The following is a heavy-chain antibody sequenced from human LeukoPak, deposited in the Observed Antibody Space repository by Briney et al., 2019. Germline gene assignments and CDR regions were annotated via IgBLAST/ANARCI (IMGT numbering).Heavy chain of an antibody. CDR1: GLTFSTYG. Sequence: PGGSLRLSCDASGLTFSTYGMHCARQAPGRGLHWDAVIAYDGTNKYYTDSVKGRFTISRDNSKNTLYLQMNSLRPEDTAVFYCAKDSLAGYLRGYFDDWGQGTQVTVSS. V-gene: IGHV3-30*18. CDR2: IAYDGTNK. J-gene: IGHJ4*02. D-gene: IGHD3-9*01. CDR3: AKDSLAGYLRGYFDD.